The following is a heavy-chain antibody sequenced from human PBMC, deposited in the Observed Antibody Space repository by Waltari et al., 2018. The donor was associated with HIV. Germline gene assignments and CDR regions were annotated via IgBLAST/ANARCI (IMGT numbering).Heavy chain of an antibody. Sequence: QLQLQESGPGLVKPSETLSLTCTVSGGSIRSSSYYWGWIRQPPGKGLEWIGSIYYSGSTYYNPSLKSRVTISVDTSKNQFSLKLSSVTAADTAVYYCARVRIAVAGGGDFDYWGQGTLVTVSS. D-gene: IGHD6-19*01. CDR3: ARVRIAVAGGGDFDY. V-gene: IGHV4-39*07. CDR2: IYYSGST. J-gene: IGHJ4*02. CDR1: GGSIRSSSYY.